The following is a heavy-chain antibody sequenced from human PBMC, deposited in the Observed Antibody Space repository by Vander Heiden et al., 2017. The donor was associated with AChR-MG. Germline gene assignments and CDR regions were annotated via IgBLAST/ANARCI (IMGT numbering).Heavy chain of an antibody. V-gene: IGHV4-30-4*01. CDR3: ARDLGHLVPYWFDT. Sequence: HVQLQESGPGLVKPSETLSLTCTVSGGSISIGDYYWSWIRQPPGKGLEWLGYSYGTDTAYYNPSLKSRLSISVSTSKNQFSLHLSSVTAADTAVYFCARDLGHLVPYWFDTWGQGALVTVSS. CDR2: SYGTDTA. CDR1: GGSISIGDYY. D-gene: IGHD6-6*01. J-gene: IGHJ5*02.